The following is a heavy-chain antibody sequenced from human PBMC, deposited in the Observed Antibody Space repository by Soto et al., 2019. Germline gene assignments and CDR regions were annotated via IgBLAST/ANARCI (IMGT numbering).Heavy chain of an antibody. CDR2: IYWDDDK. Sequence: RTLGQACTFPWSPFSTNGKGVGWIRQPPGKALEWLALIYWDDDKRYSPSLKSRLTITKDTSKNQVVLTMTNMDPVDTATYYCAHTSIRLYYGMDVWGQGTTVTVSS. V-gene: IGHV2-5*02. CDR1: WSPFSTNGKG. D-gene: IGHD6-25*01. CDR3: AHTSIRLYYGMDV. J-gene: IGHJ6*02.